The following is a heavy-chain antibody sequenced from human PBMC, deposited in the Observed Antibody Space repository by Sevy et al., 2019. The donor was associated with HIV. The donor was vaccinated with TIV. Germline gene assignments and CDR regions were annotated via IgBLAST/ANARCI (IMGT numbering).Heavy chain of an antibody. V-gene: IGHV4-59*08. CDR1: DDSINSYY. Sequence: SETLSLTCSVSDDSINSYYWRWIRQPPGKGLEWIGYIYNNIGSTSYNPSLTSRATISVDTSKNQFSLKLASVTAADTAVYYCARGAVVIGTAATPVLDFWGQGSLVTVSS. D-gene: IGHD2-2*01. J-gene: IGHJ4*02. CDR3: ARGAVVIGTAATPVLDF. CDR2: IYNNIGST.